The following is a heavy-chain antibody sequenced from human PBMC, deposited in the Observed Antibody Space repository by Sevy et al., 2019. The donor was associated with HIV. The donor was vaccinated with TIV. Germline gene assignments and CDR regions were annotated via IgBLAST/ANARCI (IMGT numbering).Heavy chain of an antibody. J-gene: IGHJ6*04. CDR1: GVSFSDYS. CDR2: INHSGNT. CDR3: AKSFHRKLISFSYSMEV. Sequence: SETLSLTCAGYGVSFSDYSLNWIRQSPGKGLEWIGEINHSGNTKFNPSLKSRLTILVDMSKNQFSLKLNSVTAADTAVYYCAKSFHRKLISFSYSMEVWAEGTTVTVSS. D-gene: IGHD3-16*02. V-gene: IGHV4-34*01.